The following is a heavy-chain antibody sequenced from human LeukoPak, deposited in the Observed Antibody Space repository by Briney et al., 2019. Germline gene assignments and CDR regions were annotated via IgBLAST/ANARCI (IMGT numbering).Heavy chain of an antibody. CDR3: GKSMDV. CDR2: IKEDGSEK. Sequence: GGSLRLSCAASGFTFSSYWMNWVRQAPGKGLEWVANIKEDGSEKYYVDSVKGRFAISRDNAKNSLYLQMSSLRAEDTAVYYCGKSMDVWGKGTTVTVSS. J-gene: IGHJ6*03. V-gene: IGHV3-7*01. CDR1: GFTFSSYW.